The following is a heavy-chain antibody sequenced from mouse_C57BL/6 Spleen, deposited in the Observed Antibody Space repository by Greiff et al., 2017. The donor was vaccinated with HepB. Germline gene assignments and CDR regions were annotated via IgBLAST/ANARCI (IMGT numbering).Heavy chain of an antibody. CDR2: IHPNSGST. CDR1: GYTFTSYW. V-gene: IGHV1-64*01. CDR3: GPADSNYYAMDY. J-gene: IGHJ4*01. Sequence: QVQLQQPGAELVKPGASVKLSCKASGYTFTSYWMHWVKQRPGQGLEWIGMIHPNSGSTNYNEKFKSKATLTVDKSSSTAYMQLSSLTSEDSAFFYGGPADSNYYAMDYWGQGTSSTVSS. D-gene: IGHD2-5*01.